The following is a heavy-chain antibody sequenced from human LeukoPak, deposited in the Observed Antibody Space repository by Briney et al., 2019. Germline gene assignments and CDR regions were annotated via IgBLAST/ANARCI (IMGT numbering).Heavy chain of an antibody. J-gene: IGHJ6*02. CDR3: ARGLSGPYYYYGMDV. CDR1: GYTFTSYY. CDR2: INPSGGST. V-gene: IGHV1-46*01. D-gene: IGHD3-10*01. Sequence: GASVKVSCKASGYTFTSYYMHWVRQAPGQGLEWMGIINPSGGSTSYAQKFQGRVTMTRDTSTSTVYMEQSSLRSEDTAVYYCARGLSGPYYYYGMDVWGQGTTVTVSS.